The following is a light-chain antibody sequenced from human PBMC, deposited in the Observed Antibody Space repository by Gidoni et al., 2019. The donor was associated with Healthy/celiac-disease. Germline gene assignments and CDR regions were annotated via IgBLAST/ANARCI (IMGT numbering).Light chain of an antibody. V-gene: IGKV3-20*01. J-gene: IGKJ1*01. Sequence: DIVLTPSPGTLSLSPGERATLSCRASQSVSSSYLAWYQQKPGQAPRLLIYGASSRATGIPDRFSGSGSGTDCTLTISRLEPEDFAVYYCQQYGSSPTFGQGTKVEIK. CDR2: GAS. CDR3: QQYGSSPT. CDR1: QSVSSSY.